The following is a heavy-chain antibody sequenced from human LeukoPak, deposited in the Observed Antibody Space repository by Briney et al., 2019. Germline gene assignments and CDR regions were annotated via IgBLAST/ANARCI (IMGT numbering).Heavy chain of an antibody. CDR2: INPNSGGT. CDR3: ARAPLKWLVPSAPDY. Sequence: ASVKVSCKASGYTFTGYYMHWVRQAPGQGLEWMGWINPNSGGTNYAQKFQGRVTMTRDTSISTAYMELSRPRSDDTAVYYCARAPLKWLVPSAPDYWGQGTLVTVSS. V-gene: IGHV1-2*02. J-gene: IGHJ4*02. D-gene: IGHD6-19*01. CDR1: GYTFTGYY.